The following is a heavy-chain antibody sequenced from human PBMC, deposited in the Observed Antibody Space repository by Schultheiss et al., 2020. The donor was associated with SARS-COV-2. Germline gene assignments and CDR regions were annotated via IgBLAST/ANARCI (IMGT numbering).Heavy chain of an antibody. D-gene: IGHD3-3*01. V-gene: IGHV3-15*01. J-gene: IGHJ4*02. Sequence: GGSLRLSCAASGFTFSNAWMSWVRQAPGKGLEWVGRIKSKTDGGTTDYAAPVKGRFTISRDDSKNTLYLQMNSLKTEDTAVYYCARSITIFGVVIILGYFDYWGQGTLVTVSS. CDR2: IKSKTDGGTT. CDR1: GFTFSNAW. CDR3: ARSITIFGVVIILGYFDY.